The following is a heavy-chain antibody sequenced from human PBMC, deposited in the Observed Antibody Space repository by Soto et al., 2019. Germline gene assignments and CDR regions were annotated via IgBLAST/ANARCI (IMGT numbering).Heavy chain of an antibody. CDR1: GFTFSSYG. Sequence: GGSLRLSCAASGFTFSSYGMHWVRQAPGKGLEWVAVISYDGSNKYYADSVKGRFTISRDNSKNTLYLQMNSLRAEDTAVYYCAKDPVGYYDSSGYYGEDYWGQGTLVTVSS. CDR3: AKDPVGYYDSSGYYGEDY. CDR2: ISYDGSNK. V-gene: IGHV3-30*18. D-gene: IGHD3-22*01. J-gene: IGHJ4*02.